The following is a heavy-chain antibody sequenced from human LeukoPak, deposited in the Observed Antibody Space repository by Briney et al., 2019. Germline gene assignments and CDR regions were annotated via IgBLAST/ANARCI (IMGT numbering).Heavy chain of an antibody. Sequence: ASETLSLTCTVSGGSISSYYWSWIRQPPGKGLEWIGYIYYSGSTNYNPSLKSRVTISVDTSKNQFSLKLSSVTAADTAVYYCARVSLLLWFGELSPMYYFDYWGQGTLVTVSS. CDR3: ARVSLLLWFGELSPMYYFDY. V-gene: IGHV4-59*08. CDR2: IYYSGST. CDR1: GGSISSYY. D-gene: IGHD3-10*01. J-gene: IGHJ4*02.